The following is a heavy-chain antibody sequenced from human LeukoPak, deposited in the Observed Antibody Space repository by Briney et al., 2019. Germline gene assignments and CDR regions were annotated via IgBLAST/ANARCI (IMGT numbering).Heavy chain of an antibody. CDR2: ISYDGSNK. CDR3: ASLLRFLEWLSKDYGMDV. V-gene: IGHV3-30-3*01. CDR1: GFTFSSYA. D-gene: IGHD3-3*01. Sequence: SGGSLRLSCAASGFTFSSYAMHWVRQAPGKGLEWVAVISYDGSNKYYADSVKGRFTISRDNSKNTLYLQMNSLRAEDTAVYYCASLLRFLEWLSKDYGMDVWGQGTTVTVSS. J-gene: IGHJ6*02.